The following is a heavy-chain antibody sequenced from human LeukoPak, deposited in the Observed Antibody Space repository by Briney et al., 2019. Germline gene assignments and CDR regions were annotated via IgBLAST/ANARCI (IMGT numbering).Heavy chain of an antibody. CDR2: IYHGGST. D-gene: IGHD5-12*01. CDR3: ARRPGYSGLDY. CDR1: GGSVGSSNW. Sequence: SESLSLACTVSGGSVGSSNWGSWVRQPPGRGRGWIGEIYHGGSTSYNPSRKGRVRRSINKSKNRFSLKLSSVTAADTAVYYCARRPGYSGLDYWGQGTLATVSS. V-gene: IGHV4-4*02. J-gene: IGHJ4*02.